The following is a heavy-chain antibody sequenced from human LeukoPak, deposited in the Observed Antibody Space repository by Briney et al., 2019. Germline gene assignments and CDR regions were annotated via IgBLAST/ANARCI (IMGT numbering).Heavy chain of an antibody. J-gene: IGHJ4*02. V-gene: IGHV3-30-3*01. CDR2: ISYDGSNK. CDR3: ASRPDYYDSSGWVDY. D-gene: IGHD3-22*01. CDR1: GFTFSSDA. Sequence: GGSLRLSCAASGFTFSSDAMHWVRQAPGKGLEWVAVISYDGSNKYYADSVKGRFTISRDNSKNTLYLQMNSLRAEDTAVYYCASRPDYYDSSGWVDYWGQGTLVTVSS.